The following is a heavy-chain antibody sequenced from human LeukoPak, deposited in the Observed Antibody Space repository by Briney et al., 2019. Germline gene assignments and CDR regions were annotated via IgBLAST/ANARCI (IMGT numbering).Heavy chain of an antibody. D-gene: IGHD6-19*01. V-gene: IGHV6-1*01. Sequence: SQTLSLTCAISGDSVSSNSAAWNWIRQSPSRGLEWLGRTYYRSKWYKDYAVSVQSPITINADTSKNQFSLQLNSVTPEDTAVYYCARVNGNGSGWSGAFDIWGQGTMVTVSS. CDR3: ARVNGNGSGWSGAFDI. J-gene: IGHJ3*02. CDR2: TYYRSKWYK. CDR1: GDSVSSNSAA.